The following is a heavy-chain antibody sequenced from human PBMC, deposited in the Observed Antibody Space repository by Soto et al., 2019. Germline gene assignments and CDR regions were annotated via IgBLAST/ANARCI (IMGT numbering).Heavy chain of an antibody. CDR1: GGSISSGGYY. CDR3: ARDQAYSSSSQLDY. J-gene: IGHJ4*02. V-gene: IGHV4-30-4*01. Sequence: SETLSLTCTVSGGSISSGGYYWSWIRQPPGKGLEWIGHIHYSGSTYYIPSLKSRITISIDTSKNQVSLKLSSVTAADTAVYYCARDQAYSSSSQLDYWGQGTMVTVYS. D-gene: IGHD6-6*01. CDR2: IHYSGST.